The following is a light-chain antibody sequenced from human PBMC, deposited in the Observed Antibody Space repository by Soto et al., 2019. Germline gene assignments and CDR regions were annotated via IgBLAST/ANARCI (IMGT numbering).Light chain of an antibody. J-gene: IGLJ2*01. CDR3: AAWDAGLSGPA. CDR2: RNN. V-gene: IGLV1-47*01. Sequence: QSVLTLTPSASGTPGQRVTISCSGSSSNIGSKYVYWYQQLPGTAPKLLMYRNNQRPSGVPDRFSGSKSGTSASLAISGLRPEDEADYYCAAWDAGLSGPAFGGGTKLTVL. CDR1: SSNIGSKY.